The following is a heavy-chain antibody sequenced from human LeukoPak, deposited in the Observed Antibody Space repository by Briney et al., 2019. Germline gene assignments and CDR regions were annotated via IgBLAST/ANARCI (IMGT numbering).Heavy chain of an antibody. J-gene: IGHJ4*02. CDR3: ARDREQYDY. CDR1: GGSINSYY. D-gene: IGHD6-19*01. V-gene: IGHV4-59*01. Sequence: SETLSLTCTVSGGSINSYYWSWIRQPPGKGLEWIGYIYYSGSTNYNPSLKSRVTISVDTSKNQFSLKLSSVTAADTAVYYCARDREQYDYWGQGNLVTVSS. CDR2: IYYSGST.